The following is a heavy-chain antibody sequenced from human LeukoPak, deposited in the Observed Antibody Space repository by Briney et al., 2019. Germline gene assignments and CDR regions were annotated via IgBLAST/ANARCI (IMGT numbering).Heavy chain of an antibody. V-gene: IGHV3-21*01. D-gene: IGHD6-13*01. CDR1: GFTFSSYA. CDR3: ARDASSSWYRVSDYYYMDV. J-gene: IGHJ6*03. CDR2: ISSSSSYI. Sequence: GGSLRLSCAASGFTFSSYAMHWVRQAPGKGLEWVSSISSSSSYIYYADSVKGRFTISRDNAKNSLFLQMNSLRAEDTAVYYCARDASSSWYRVSDYYYMDVWGKGTTVTVSS.